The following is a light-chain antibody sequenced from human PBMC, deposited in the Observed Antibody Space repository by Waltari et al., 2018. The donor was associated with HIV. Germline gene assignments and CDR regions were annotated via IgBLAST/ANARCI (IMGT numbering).Light chain of an antibody. J-gene: IGLJ3*02. CDR3: AAWDDILSGWV. CDR1: RANVGNT. Sequence: QSVLTQPPSASGTPGQRVTISCSGIRANVGNTVYWYQQLPGTAPKVLIYRDNQRPSGVPDRFSGSRSGTSASLDVSGLRSEDEANYFCAAWDDILSGWVFGGGTKLTVL. V-gene: IGLV1-47*01. CDR2: RDN.